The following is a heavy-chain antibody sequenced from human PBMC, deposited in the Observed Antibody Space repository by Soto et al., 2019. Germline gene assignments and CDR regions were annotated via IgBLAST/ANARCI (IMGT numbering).Heavy chain of an antibody. CDR3: ARGQEVGAHFFDS. J-gene: IGHJ4*02. D-gene: IGHD2-15*01. V-gene: IGHV3-13*01. Sequence: GSLGLSCEASGFTFSGFDMHWVRQPTGKGLEWVSTIGTAGDTYYAVSVKGRFTISRDNAKNSLSLQMNSLRAGDTAVYFCARGQEVGAHFFDSWGQGTQVTVSS. CDR1: GFTFSGFD. CDR2: IGTAGDT.